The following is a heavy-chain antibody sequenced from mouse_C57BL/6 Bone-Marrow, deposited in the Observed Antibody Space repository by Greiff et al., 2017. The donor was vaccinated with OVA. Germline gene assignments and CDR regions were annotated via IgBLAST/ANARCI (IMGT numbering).Heavy chain of an antibody. CDR3: ARRYYGSSWYFDV. V-gene: IGHV1-55*01. Sequence: QVQLQQPGAELVKPGASVKMSCKASGYTFTSYWITWVKQRPGQGLEWIGDIKFKSKATLTVDTSSSTAYMQLSSLTSEDSAVYYCARRYYGSSWYFDVWGTGTTVTVSS. CDR2: I. D-gene: IGHD1-1*01. J-gene: IGHJ1*03. CDR1: GYTFTSYW.